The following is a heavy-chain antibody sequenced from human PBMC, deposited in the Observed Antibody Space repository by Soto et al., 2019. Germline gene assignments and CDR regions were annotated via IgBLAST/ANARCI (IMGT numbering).Heavy chain of an antibody. D-gene: IGHD6-6*01. CDR1: GITSDDYA. CDR3: VKDETIAGRGLDY. Sequence: EVQLVESGGGLVQPGRSLRLSCAASGITSDDYAMHWVRQASGKGLEWVSGISWNSGTIGYADSVKGRFTISRDNAKNSLYLQMDSLRAEDTALYYCVKDETIAGRGLDYWGQGTLVTVSS. V-gene: IGHV3-9*02. J-gene: IGHJ4*02. CDR2: ISWNSGTI.